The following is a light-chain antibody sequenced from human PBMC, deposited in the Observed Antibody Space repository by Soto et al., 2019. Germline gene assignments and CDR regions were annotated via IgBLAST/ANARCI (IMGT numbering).Light chain of an antibody. J-gene: IGKJ3*01. V-gene: IGKV3-11*01. Sequence: ETVLTQSPATLSLSPGEGATLFCRTSRSVNRDLAWYQHKPGQAPRLLIFDASNRASGIPARFSGSGSGTDFTLTISSLEPEDFAVYYCQQRSNFTFGPGTKVDIK. CDR2: DAS. CDR3: QQRSNFT. CDR1: RSVNRD.